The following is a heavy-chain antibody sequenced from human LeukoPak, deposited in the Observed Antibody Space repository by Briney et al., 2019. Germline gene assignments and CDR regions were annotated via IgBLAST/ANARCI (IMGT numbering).Heavy chain of an antibody. D-gene: IGHD3-22*01. J-gene: IGHJ4*02. CDR1: GYTFTSYD. CDR2: MNPNSGNT. CDR3: ATLYYYDSSGYEMDY. Sequence: ASVKVSCKASGYTFTSYDINWVRQATGQGLEWMGWMNPNSGNTGYAQKFQGRVTITRNTSISTAYMELSSLRSEDTAVYYCATLYYYDSSGYEMDYWGQGTLVTVSS. V-gene: IGHV1-8*03.